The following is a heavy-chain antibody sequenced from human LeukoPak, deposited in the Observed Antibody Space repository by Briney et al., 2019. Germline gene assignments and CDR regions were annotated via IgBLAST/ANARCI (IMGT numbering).Heavy chain of an antibody. CDR2: IYYSGST. CDR1: GGSISSYY. CDR3: ARATGITIFGVVIPVDAFDI. J-gene: IGHJ3*02. Sequence: SETLSLTCTVSGGSISSYYWSWIRQPPGKGLEWIGYIYYSGSTYYNPSLKSRVTISVDTSKNQFSLKLSSVTAADTAVYYCARATGITIFGVVIPVDAFDIWGQGTMVTVSS. V-gene: IGHV4-59*08. D-gene: IGHD3-3*01.